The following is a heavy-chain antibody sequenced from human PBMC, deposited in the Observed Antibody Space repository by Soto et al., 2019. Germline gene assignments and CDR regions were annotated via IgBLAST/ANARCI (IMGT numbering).Heavy chain of an antibody. D-gene: IGHD1-1*01. CDR2: ISIRGGDE. Sequence: QVQLVESGGGVVQPGKFLRLFCSASGFTFSSYAMHWARQAPGKGLEWVTVISIRGGDEYYAESVRGRFTISRDDSKNTLYLQMDSLRVEDTAVYYCARGTIVARQHLDYWGQGTLVTVSS. J-gene: IGHJ4*02. V-gene: IGHV3-30*03. CDR1: GFTFSSYA. CDR3: ARGTIVARQHLDY.